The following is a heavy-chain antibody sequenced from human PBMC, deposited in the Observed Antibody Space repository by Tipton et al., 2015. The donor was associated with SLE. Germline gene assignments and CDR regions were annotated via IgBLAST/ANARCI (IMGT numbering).Heavy chain of an antibody. CDR1: GGSISSSSYY. CDR3: ARATRIIAVAGTSPHYFDY. V-gene: IGHV4-39*07. D-gene: IGHD6-19*01. CDR2: IYYGGNT. Sequence: TLSLTCTVSGGSISSSSYYWGWIRQPPGKGLEWIGSIYYGGNTYYDSSLKSRLIISLDTSDNQFSLNLASVTAADTAVYYCARATRIIAVAGTSPHYFDYWGQGTLVTVSS. J-gene: IGHJ4*02.